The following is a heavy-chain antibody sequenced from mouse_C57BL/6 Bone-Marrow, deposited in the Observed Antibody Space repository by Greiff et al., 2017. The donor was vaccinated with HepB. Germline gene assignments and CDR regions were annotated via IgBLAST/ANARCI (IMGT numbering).Heavy chain of an antibody. CDR1: GYTFTDYN. Sequence: VQLQQSGPELVKPGASVKIPCKASGYTFTDYNMDWVKQSHGKSLEWIGDINPNNGGTIYNQKFKGKATLTVDKASSTAYMELRSLTSEDTAVYYCERGESYYGSGHWYFDVWGTGNTVTVSS. J-gene: IGHJ1*03. CDR2: INPNNGGT. CDR3: ERGESYYGSGHWYFDV. V-gene: IGHV1-18*01. D-gene: IGHD1-1*01.